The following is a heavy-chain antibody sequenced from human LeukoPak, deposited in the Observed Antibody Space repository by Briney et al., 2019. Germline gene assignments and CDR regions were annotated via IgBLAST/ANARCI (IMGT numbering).Heavy chain of an antibody. J-gene: IGHJ4*01. V-gene: IGHV4-38-2*02. CDR2: IFHSGYT. D-gene: IGHD2-15*01. CDR1: GFSISGGYF. CDR3: ARDRDVDDFDS. Sequence: PSETLSLTCSVSGFSISGGYFWGWIRQPPGKGLEWIGIIFHSGYTQYNPSFKSRVTVSVDTSKNQFSLRLSSVTAADTAVYYCARDRDVDDFDSWGHGTLVTVSS.